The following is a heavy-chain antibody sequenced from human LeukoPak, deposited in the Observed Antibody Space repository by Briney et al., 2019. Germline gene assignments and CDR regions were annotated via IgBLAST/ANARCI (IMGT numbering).Heavy chain of an antibody. D-gene: IGHD3-22*01. CDR1: GFTFSSYG. Sequence: GGSLRLSCAASGFTFSSYGMHWVRQAPGKGLEWVAFIRYDGSNKYYADSVKGRFTISRDNSKNTLYLQMNSLRAEDTAVYYCAKEGYYDSSGYYYTQYYFDYWGQGTLVTVSS. V-gene: IGHV3-30*02. CDR3: AKEGYYDSSGYYYTQYYFDY. CDR2: IRYDGSNK. J-gene: IGHJ4*02.